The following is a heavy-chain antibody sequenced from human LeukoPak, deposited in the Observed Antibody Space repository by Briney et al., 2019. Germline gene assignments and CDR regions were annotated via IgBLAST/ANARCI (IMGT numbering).Heavy chain of an antibody. CDR1: GGSISSYY. Sequence: KSSETLSLTCTVSGGSISSYYWSWIRQPPGKGLEWIGYIYYSGSTYYNPSLKSRVTISVDTSKNQFSLKLSSVTAADTAVYYCARGSGRGYGKQYYLNWFDPWGQGTLVTVSS. V-gene: IGHV4-59*12. J-gene: IGHJ5*02. D-gene: IGHD3-10*01. CDR2: IYYSGST. CDR3: ARGSGRGYGKQYYLNWFDP.